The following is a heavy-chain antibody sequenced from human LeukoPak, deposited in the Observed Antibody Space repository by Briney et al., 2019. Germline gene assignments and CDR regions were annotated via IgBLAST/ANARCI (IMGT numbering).Heavy chain of an antibody. CDR1: GGSISSGGYY. J-gene: IGHJ4*02. Sequence: PSETLSLTCTVSGGSISSGGYYWSWIRQHPGKGLEWIGYIYYSGSTYYNPSLKSRVTISVDTSKNQFSLKLSSVTAADTAVYYCARLEAEGYCSSTSCYAFDYWGQGTLVTVSS. V-gene: IGHV4-31*03. CDR2: IYYSGST. CDR3: ARLEAEGYCSSTSCYAFDY. D-gene: IGHD2-2*01.